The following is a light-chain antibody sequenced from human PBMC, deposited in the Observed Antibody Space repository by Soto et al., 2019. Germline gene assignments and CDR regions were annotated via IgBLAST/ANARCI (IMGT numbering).Light chain of an antibody. CDR1: SGYNDYK. V-gene: IGLV9-49*01. J-gene: IGLJ2*01. CDR2: VGTGGIVG. CDR3: GADHGSGRNFVVV. Sequence: QAVVTQPPSASASLGASVTLTCTLSSGYNDYKVDWYQQRPGKGPRFVMRVGTGGIVGSKGDGIPDRFSVLGSGLNRYLTIKNIQEEDEGDYHCGADHGSGRNFVVVFGGGTKLTVL.